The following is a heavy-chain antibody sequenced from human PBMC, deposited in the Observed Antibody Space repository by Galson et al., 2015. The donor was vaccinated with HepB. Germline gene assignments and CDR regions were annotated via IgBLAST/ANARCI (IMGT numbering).Heavy chain of an antibody. CDR1: GSSFTSYW. CDR2: IDPSDSYT. CDR3: ARFGYSNIVVVPAAIEYGMDV. V-gene: IGHV5-10-1*01. Sequence: QSGAEVKKPGESLRISCKGSGSSFTSYWISWVRQMPGKGLEWMGRIDPSDSYTNYSPSFQGHVTISADKSISTAYLQWSSLKASDTAMYYCARFGYSNIVVVPAAIEYGMDVWGQGTTVTVSS. J-gene: IGHJ6*02. D-gene: IGHD2-2*02.